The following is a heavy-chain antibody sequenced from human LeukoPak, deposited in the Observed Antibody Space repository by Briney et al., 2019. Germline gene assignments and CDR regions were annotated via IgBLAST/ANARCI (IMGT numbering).Heavy chain of an antibody. D-gene: IGHD1-7*01. CDR2: IYPSGGT. V-gene: IGHV4-39*01. Sequence: SETLSLTCTVSGGSISSYYWSCIRQPPGKGLEWVGSIYPSGGTYYNPSLKSRVTISVDTSKNQFSLKLRSVTAADTAVYYCARHGELGDSFDIWGQGTMVTVSS. CDR3: ARHGELGDSFDI. J-gene: IGHJ3*02. CDR1: GGSISSYY.